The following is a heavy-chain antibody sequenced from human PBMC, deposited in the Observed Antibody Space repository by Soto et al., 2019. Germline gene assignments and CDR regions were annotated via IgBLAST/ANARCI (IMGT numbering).Heavy chain of an antibody. CDR1: RYPVSVYA. J-gene: IGHJ4*02. D-gene: IGHD1-26*01. CDR2: ISYDGTNE. CDR3: AKEDPSGRYSLGY. Sequence: PCGSLRLSCEACRYPVSVYAIHWALQAQSKGLEWLAVISYDGTNEYYEDSVKGRFTISRDNFKTTPYLQMNSLRIEDTAGYFCAKEDPSGRYSLGYWGEGFQVTVSA. V-gene: IGHV3-30*18.